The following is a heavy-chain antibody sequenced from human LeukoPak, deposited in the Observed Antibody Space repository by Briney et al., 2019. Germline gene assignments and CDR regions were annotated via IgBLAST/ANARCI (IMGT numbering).Heavy chain of an antibody. CDR3: ARDPNSSSEWGPFDP. CDR1: GDSVSSSAS. J-gene: IGHJ5*02. V-gene: IGHV6-1*01. CDR2: TYYRSDWYS. D-gene: IGHD6-6*01. Sequence: QTLSLTCAISGDSVSSSASWNWIRQSPSRGLEWLGRTYYRSDWYSDYATSVRSRITINADTSKNQFSLQLNSVSPEDTAVYYCARDPNSSSEWGPFDPWGQGTLVTVSS.